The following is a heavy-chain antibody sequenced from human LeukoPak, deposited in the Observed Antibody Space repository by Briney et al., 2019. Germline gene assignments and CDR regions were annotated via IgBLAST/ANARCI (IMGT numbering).Heavy chain of an antibody. J-gene: IGHJ2*01. Sequence: GGSLRLSCAASGFTFSSYDMHWVRQATGKGLEWVSAIGTAGDTYYPGSVKGRFTISGENAKNPLYLQMNSLRAGDTAVYYCARVQGLDFRWYFDLWGRGTLVTVSS. V-gene: IGHV3-13*01. CDR1: GFTFSSYD. CDR3: ARVQGLDFRWYFDL. CDR2: IGTAGDT.